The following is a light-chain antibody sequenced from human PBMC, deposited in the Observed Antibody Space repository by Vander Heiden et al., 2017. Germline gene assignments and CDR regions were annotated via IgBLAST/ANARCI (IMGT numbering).Light chain of an antibody. J-gene: IGLJ3*02. CDR2: RNN. CDR3: AAWDDSLSGPRV. CDR1: SSNIGSNY. Sequence: QSVLTQPPSASGTPGQRVTISCSGSSSNIGSNYAYWYQQLPGTAPKLLIYRNNQRPSGVPDRFSGSKSSTSASLAISGLRSEDEADYYCAAWDDSLSGPRVFGGGTKLTVL. V-gene: IGLV1-47*01.